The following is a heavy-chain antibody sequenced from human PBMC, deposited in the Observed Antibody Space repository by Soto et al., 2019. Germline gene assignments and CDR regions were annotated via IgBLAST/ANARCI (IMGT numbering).Heavy chain of an antibody. Sequence: ESLKISCKGYGYSFTSYWIGWVRQMPGKGLEWMGIIYPGDSDTRYSPSFQGQVTISADKSISTAYLQWSSLKASDTAMYYCARSGCSSTSCLDYYYYGMDVWGQGTTVTVSS. D-gene: IGHD2-2*01. V-gene: IGHV5-51*01. CDR3: ARSGCSSTSCLDYYYYGMDV. CDR1: GYSFTSYW. J-gene: IGHJ6*02. CDR2: IYPGDSDT.